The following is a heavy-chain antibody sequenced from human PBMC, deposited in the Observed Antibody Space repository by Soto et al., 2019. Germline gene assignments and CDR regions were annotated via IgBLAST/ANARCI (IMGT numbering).Heavy chain of an antibody. CDR3: ARGGGQESYYFDY. CDR1: GGTFSSYA. V-gene: IGHV1-69*13. CDR2: IIPIFGTA. J-gene: IGHJ4*02. D-gene: IGHD3-10*01. Sequence: GASVKVSCKASGGTFSSYAISWVRQAPGQGLEWVGGIIPIFGTANYAQKFQGRVTITADESTSTAYMELSSLRSEDTAVYYCARGGGQESYYFDYWGQGTLVTVSS.